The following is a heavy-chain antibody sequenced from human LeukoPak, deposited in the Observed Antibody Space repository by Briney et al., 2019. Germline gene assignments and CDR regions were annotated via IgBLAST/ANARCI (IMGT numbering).Heavy chain of an antibody. Sequence: SEALSVTRTESRGSISSSSYYGRWIRQPPGEGLECIGYISHSGSTSYNPSLKRRVCISLYTSRNQFSLKLSSVTAADAAVYYCARTMFRGVDVHYWFDAWGQGTLVTVSS. CDR3: ARTMFRGVDVHYWFDA. V-gene: IGHV4-39*01. J-gene: IGHJ5*02. CDR1: RGSISSSSYY. D-gene: IGHD3-10*01. CDR2: ISHSGST.